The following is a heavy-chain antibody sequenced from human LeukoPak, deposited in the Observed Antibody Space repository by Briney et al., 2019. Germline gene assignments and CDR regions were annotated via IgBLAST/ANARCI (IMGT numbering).Heavy chain of an antibody. V-gene: IGHV1-69*13. CDR3: GGAYPNYYYYYMDV. CDR2: IIPIFGTA. J-gene: IGHJ6*03. CDR1: GGTFSSYA. Sequence: SVKVSCKASGGTFSSYAISWVRQAPGQGLEWMGGIIPIFGTANYAQKFQGRVTITADESTSTAYMELSSLRSEDTAVYYCGGAYPNYYYYYMDVWGKGTTVTVSS.